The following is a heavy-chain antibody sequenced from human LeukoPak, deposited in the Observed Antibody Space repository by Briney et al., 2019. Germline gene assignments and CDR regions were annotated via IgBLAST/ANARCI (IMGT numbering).Heavy chain of an antibody. Sequence: SETLSLTCTVSDGSSSSSSWNWIRQPPGKGLEWIGYIFYSGSTKYNPSLESRVTISVDTSKNQFSLKLSSVTAADTAVYYCARERLTGYYRGSEYFQHWGQGTLVTVSS. J-gene: IGHJ1*01. V-gene: IGHV4-59*12. D-gene: IGHD3-9*01. CDR3: ARERLTGYYRGSEYFQH. CDR1: DGSSSSSS. CDR2: IFYSGST.